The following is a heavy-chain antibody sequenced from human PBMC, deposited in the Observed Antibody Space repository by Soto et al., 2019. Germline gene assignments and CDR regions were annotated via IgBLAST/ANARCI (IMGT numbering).Heavy chain of an antibody. CDR3: AKDRTMARGIRAFDI. CDR1: GFAFGNYP. J-gene: IGHJ3*02. V-gene: IGHV3-23*01. CDR2: ISGSGGMT. Sequence: EAQLLQSGGGLVPPGGSLRLSCVASGFAFGNYPMAWVRQTPGKGLQWISTISGSGGMTDYEDSVRGRFTVYIDHSKDTVHLQMTSLRADDTAVYYCAKDRTMARGIRAFDIWGQGTTVAISS. D-gene: IGHD3-10*01.